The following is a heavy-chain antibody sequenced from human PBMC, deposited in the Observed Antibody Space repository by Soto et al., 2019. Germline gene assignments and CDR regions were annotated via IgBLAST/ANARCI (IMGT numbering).Heavy chain of an antibody. V-gene: IGHV3-15*01. D-gene: IGHD1-26*01. Sequence: EVQLVESGGGLVKPGGSLRLSCAASGFTFSNAWMSWVRQAPGKGLEWVGRIKSKTDGGTTDYAAPVKGRFTXXRXXXXXXXXLQMNSLKTEDTAVYYCTTRTAGATDYWGQGTLVTVSS. CDR2: IKSKTDGGTT. CDR3: TTRTAGATDY. J-gene: IGHJ4*02. CDR1: GFTFSNAW.